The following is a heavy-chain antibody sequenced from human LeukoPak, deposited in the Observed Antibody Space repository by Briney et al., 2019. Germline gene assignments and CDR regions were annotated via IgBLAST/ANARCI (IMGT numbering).Heavy chain of an antibody. CDR3: TCTAYYHLGT. J-gene: IGHJ5*02. Sequence: AGTLTLTSDVLDNAISDNGWDSWVRQPPKKGLEWIGEIFHSGSINYTPSLKSRVTMSVDRSKNQFSLILTSVTVTETAVYDCTCTAYYHLGTWGLG. CDR2: IFHSGSI. D-gene: IGHD1-26*01. V-gene: IGHV4-4*02. CDR1: DNAISDNGW.